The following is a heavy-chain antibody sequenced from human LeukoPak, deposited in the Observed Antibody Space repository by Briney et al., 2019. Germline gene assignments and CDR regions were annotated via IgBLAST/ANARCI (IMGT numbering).Heavy chain of an antibody. CDR1: GASITTDAYY. D-gene: IGHD2-2*03. Sequence: SETLSLTCTVSGASITTDAYYWGWIRQPPGKGLAWIGSIYYSGSTYYNLSLKSRVTISVDTSENQFSLKLSSVTAADTAVYYCAREMIGYCSSTSCSQFDYWGQGTLVTVSS. CDR3: AREMIGYCSSTSCSQFDY. J-gene: IGHJ4*02. CDR2: IYYSGST. V-gene: IGHV4-39*07.